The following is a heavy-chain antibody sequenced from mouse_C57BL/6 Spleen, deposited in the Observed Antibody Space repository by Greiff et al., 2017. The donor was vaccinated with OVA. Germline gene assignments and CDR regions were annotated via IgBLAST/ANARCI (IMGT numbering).Heavy chain of an antibody. CDR1: GFSLTSYG. D-gene: IGHD1-1*01. Sequence: VMLVESGPGLVAPSQSLSITCTVSGFSLTSYGVSWVRQPPGKGLEWLGVIWGDGSTNYHSALISRLSISKDNSKSQVFLKLNSLQTDDTATYYCAKRVQSYYYGSSHEYFDVWGTGTTVTVSS. CDR2: IWGDGST. J-gene: IGHJ1*03. CDR3: AKRVQSYYYGSSHEYFDV. V-gene: IGHV2-3*01.